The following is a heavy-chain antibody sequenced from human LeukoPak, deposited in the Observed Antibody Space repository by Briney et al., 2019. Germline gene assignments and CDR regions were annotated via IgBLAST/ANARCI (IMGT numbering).Heavy chain of an antibody. CDR2: ISGSGDKT. J-gene: IGHJ4*02. V-gene: IGHV3-23*01. D-gene: IGHD1-1*01. CDR1: GSKLSNLW. Sequence: GGSLRLSCEVSGSKLSNLWMSWFRQAPGKGLEWVSGISGSGDKTYYADSVKGRFTISRDNSKNTLYLQMNSLRAEDTAVYYCAKEAIPHLNSDSWVEYWGRGTMVTVSS. CDR3: AKEAIPHLNSDSWVEY.